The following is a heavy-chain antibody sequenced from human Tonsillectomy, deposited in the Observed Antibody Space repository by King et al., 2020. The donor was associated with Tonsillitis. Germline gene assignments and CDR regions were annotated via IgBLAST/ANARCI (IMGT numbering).Heavy chain of an antibody. CDR2: ITPDGTNT. J-gene: IGHJ4*02. CDR1: GFTFNNYR. CDR3: SRGYRDY. V-gene: IGHV3-74*01. D-gene: IGHD2-2*02. Sequence: VQLVESGGGLVQPGGSLTLSCAASGFTFNNYRIHWVRHAPGKGLVWVSRITPDGTNTAYADSVKGRFTISRDNAKNTAYLQMNSLRVEDTAVYYCSRGYRDYWGLGTLVTVSS.